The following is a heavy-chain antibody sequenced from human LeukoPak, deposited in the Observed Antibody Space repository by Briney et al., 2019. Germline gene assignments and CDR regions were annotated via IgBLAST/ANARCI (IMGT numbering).Heavy chain of an antibody. V-gene: IGHV1-18*01. Sequence: ASVKVSCKASGYTFIRYGISWVRQAPGQGLEWMGWISPYNDNKKFLQKLQGRVTMTTDTSTSTAYMEVRSLTSDDTAIYYYTREESIGSYQFLHDYWGQGTLVIVSS. J-gene: IGHJ4*02. CDR3: TREESIGSYQFLHDY. D-gene: IGHD3-10*01. CDR2: ISPYNDNK. CDR1: GYTFIRYG.